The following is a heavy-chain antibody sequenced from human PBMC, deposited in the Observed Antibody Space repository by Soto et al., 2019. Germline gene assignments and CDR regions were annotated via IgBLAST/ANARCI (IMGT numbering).Heavy chain of an antibody. CDR1: GASISSYY. V-gene: IGHV4-59*01. Sequence: SETLSLTCTVSGASISSYYWSWIRQPPGKGLEWIGYMFYSGSTKYNPSLTSRVTVSVDTSKNQFSLKLSSVTAADTAVYYCARVGGAPLGAFDIWGQGTMITVSS. J-gene: IGHJ3*02. D-gene: IGHD1-26*01. CDR3: ARVGGAPLGAFDI. CDR2: MFYSGST.